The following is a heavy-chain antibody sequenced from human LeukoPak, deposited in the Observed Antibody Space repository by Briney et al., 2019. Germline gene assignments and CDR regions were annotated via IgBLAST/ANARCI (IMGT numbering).Heavy chain of an antibody. J-gene: IGHJ4*02. D-gene: IGHD6-6*01. Sequence: GGSLRLSCVASGFTFSTYGMHWVRQAPGKGLEWVTFIRYDGSKKFYADSVKGRFTISRDNSRDTLYLQMSSLRVEDTAVYYCAKDWGAWYSSSSLSDYWGQGTLVTVSS. V-gene: IGHV3-30*02. CDR3: AKDWGAWYSSSSLSDY. CDR2: IRYDGSKK. CDR1: GFTFSTYG.